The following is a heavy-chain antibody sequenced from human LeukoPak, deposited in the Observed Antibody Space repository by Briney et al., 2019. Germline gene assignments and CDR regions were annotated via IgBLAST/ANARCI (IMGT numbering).Heavy chain of an antibody. D-gene: IGHD1-1*01. CDR3: ARGPAGYN. CDR2: IYSGGST. CDR1: GLTVSSNH. J-gene: IGHJ4*02. V-gene: IGHV3-53*01. Sequence: GGSLRLSWAASGLTVSSNHMSWVRQAPGKGLEWVSVIYSGGSTDYADSVKGRFTISRDNLKNTLYLQMNTLRAEDTAVYYCARGPAGYNWGQGTLVTVSS.